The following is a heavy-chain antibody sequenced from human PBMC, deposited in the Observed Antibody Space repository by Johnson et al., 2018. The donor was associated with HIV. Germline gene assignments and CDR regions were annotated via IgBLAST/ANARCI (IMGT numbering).Heavy chain of an antibody. CDR2: IYSKTDGGTT. D-gene: IGHD1-7*01. V-gene: IGHV3-15*01. CDR3: TTDQVGRNYGGKYHV. J-gene: IGHJ3*01. Sequence: VQLMESGGGLVQPGGSLRLSCAASGFTFINAWMSWVRQTPGKGLEWVGRIYSKTDGGTTDYAAPVKGRFTISRDDSKNTLYLQMSSLKTEDTAVYYCTTDQVGRNYGGKYHVWGQGTMVTVSS. CDR1: GFTFINAW.